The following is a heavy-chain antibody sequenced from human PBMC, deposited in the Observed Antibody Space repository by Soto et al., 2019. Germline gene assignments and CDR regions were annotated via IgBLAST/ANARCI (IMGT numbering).Heavy chain of an antibody. D-gene: IGHD2-15*01. CDR3: ARDLDCSGGSCYGWFDP. J-gene: IGHJ5*02. CDR2: IIPIFGTA. CDR1: GGTFSSYA. V-gene: IGHV1-69*01. Sequence: QVQLVQSGAEVKKPGSSVKVSCKASGGTFSSYAISWVRQAPGQGLEWMGGIIPIFGTANYAQKFQGRVTITAAESTSTAYMELSSLRSEDTAVYYCARDLDCSGGSCYGWFDPWGQGTLVTVSS.